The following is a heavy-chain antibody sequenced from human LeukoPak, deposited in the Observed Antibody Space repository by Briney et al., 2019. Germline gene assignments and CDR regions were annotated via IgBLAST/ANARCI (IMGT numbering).Heavy chain of an antibody. CDR3: ARGRYYYDSSGYYGY. Sequence: GGTLRLSCVASGFTFRNYGMNWVRQAPGKGLEWVSTISGGGASTYFADSVKGRFTISRDNSKNTLYLQMNSLRAEDTAVYYCARGRYYYDSSGYYGYWGQGTLVTVSS. CDR1: GFTFRNYG. CDR2: ISGGGAST. D-gene: IGHD3-22*01. J-gene: IGHJ4*02. V-gene: IGHV3-23*01.